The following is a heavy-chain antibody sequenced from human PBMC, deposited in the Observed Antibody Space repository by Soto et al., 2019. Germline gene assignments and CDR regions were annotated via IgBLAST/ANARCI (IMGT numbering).Heavy chain of an antibody. J-gene: IGHJ4*02. Sequence: QVQLQESGPGLVKPSGTLSLTCALSGASIITDNWWSWVRQPPGKEMEWIGEIYHSGNTNLNPSVKSRSTISVETSKNQFSLTVRSVTAADTAMYYCARASASSKLRGVVINWGQGTLVTVSS. D-gene: IGHD3-10*01. CDR1: GASIITDNW. CDR3: ARASASSKLRGVVIN. CDR2: IYHSGNT. V-gene: IGHV4-4*02.